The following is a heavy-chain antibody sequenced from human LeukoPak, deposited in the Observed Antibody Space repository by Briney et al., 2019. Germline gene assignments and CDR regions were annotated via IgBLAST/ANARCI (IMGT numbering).Heavy chain of an antibody. J-gene: IGHJ6*03. CDR2: LYHSDSA. V-gene: IGHV4-38-2*01. CDR3: ARQHDSYYYYYIDV. CDR1: GYSISNGYY. Sequence: SETLSLTCGVSGYSISNGYYWVWIRQPPGRGLEWIGSLYHSDSAYYNTSLRSRVSMSVDTSENQFSLTLSFVTAADTAVYYCARQHDSYYYYYIDVWGSGTTVTVSS.